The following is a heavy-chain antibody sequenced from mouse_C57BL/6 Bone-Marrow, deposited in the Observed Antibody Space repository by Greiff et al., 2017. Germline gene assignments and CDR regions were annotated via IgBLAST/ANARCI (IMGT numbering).Heavy chain of an antibody. Sequence: VQLQQPGAELVKPGASVKLSCKASGYTFTSYWMHWVKQRPGQGLEWIGMIHPNSGSTNYNEKFKSKATLTVDKSSSTAYMQLSSLTSEDSAVYDCAPSRRGAWFAYWGQGTLVTVSA. D-gene: IGHD3-3*01. CDR1: GYTFTSYW. CDR3: APSRRGAWFAY. V-gene: IGHV1-64*01. J-gene: IGHJ3*01. CDR2: IHPNSGST.